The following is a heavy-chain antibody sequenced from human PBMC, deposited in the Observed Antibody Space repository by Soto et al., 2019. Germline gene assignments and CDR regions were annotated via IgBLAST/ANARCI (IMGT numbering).Heavy chain of an antibody. Sequence: PSETLSLTCTVSGGSISGYYWSWIRQPPGKGLEWIGYIYYSGSTNYNPSLKSRVTISVDTSKNQFSLKLSSVTAADTAVYYCARDSYYDFWSGYRDAFDIWGQGTMVTVSS. J-gene: IGHJ3*02. D-gene: IGHD3-3*01. CDR2: IYYSGST. CDR3: ARDSYYDFWSGYRDAFDI. CDR1: GGSISGYY. V-gene: IGHV4-59*01.